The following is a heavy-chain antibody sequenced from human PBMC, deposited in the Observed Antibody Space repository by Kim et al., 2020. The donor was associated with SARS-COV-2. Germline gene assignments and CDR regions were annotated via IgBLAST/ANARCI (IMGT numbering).Heavy chain of an antibody. CDR3: ARVSTGTHRSGYYYYYGMDV. V-gene: IGHV3-11*01. CDR2: ISSSGSTI. J-gene: IGHJ6*02. CDR1: GFTFSDYY. Sequence: GGSLRLSCAASGFTFSDYYMSWIRQAPGKGLEWVSYISSSGSTIYYADSVKGRFTISRDNAKNSLYLQMNSLRAEDTAVYYCARVSTGTHRSGYYYYYGMDVWGQGTTVTVSS. D-gene: IGHD1-1*01.